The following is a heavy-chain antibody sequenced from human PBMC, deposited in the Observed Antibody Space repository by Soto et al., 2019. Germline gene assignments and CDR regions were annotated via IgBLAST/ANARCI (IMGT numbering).Heavy chain of an antibody. J-gene: IGHJ5*02. CDR2: IYWDDDK. V-gene: IGHV2-5*02. Sequence: SGPTLVNPTQTLTLTCTFSGFSLSTSGVGVGWIRQPPGKALEWLALIYWDDDKRYSPSLKSRLNITKDTPKNQLFLKITNMDPVDTANYYCAQGGRGKFIPLSDPGGQGTLVTVPS. CDR3: AQGGRGKFIPLSDP. CDR1: GFSLSTSGVG. D-gene: IGHD1-1*01.